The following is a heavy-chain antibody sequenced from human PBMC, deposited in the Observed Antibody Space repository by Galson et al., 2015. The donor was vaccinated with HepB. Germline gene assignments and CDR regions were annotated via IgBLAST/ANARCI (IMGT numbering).Heavy chain of an antibody. Sequence: SLRLSCAASGFTFGDYAMSWFRQAPGKGLEWVGFIRSKAYGGTTEYAASVKGRFTISRDDSKSIAYLQMNSLKTEDTAVYYCTRDEVSSWYYGMDVWGQGTTVTVSS. CDR2: IRSKAYGGTT. CDR1: GFTFGDYA. V-gene: IGHV3-49*03. CDR3: TRDEVSSWYYGMDV. D-gene: IGHD6-13*01. J-gene: IGHJ6*02.